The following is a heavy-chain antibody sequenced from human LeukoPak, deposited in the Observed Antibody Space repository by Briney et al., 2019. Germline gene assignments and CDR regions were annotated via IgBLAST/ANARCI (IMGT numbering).Heavy chain of an antibody. CDR2: IYTSGST. CDR1: GGSISSGSFY. D-gene: IGHD6-13*01. Sequence: SQTLSLTCTVSGGSISSGSFYWSWIRQPAGKRLEWIGQIYTSGSTNYNPSLRSRVTISLDTSKSQFSLNLNSVTAADTAVYYCARAPIAAAIVFDYWGQGTLVTVSS. J-gene: IGHJ4*02. V-gene: IGHV4-61*09. CDR3: ARAPIAAAIVFDY.